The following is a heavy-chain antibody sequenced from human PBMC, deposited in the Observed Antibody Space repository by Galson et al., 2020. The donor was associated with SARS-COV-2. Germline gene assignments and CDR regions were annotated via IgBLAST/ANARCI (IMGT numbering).Heavy chain of an antibody. CDR2: IVVVTDKT. CDR3: AANRRANWNYGAYYYYGMDV. V-gene: IGHV1-58*02. CDR1: GFTFTTSA. J-gene: IGHJ6*02. Sequence: VKVSCKASGFTFTTSAMQWVRQARGQRPEWIGWIVVVTDKTEYAQKFQERVTITRDMSTSTAYMELSSLRSEDTAVYYCAANRRANWNYGAYYYYGMDVWGQGTTVTVSS. D-gene: IGHD1-7*01.